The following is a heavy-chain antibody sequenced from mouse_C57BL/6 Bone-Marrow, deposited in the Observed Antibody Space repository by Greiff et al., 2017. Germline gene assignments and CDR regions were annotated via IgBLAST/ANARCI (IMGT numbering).Heavy chain of an antibody. D-gene: IGHD3-3*01. CDR1: GYSFTGYY. J-gene: IGHJ2*01. Sequence: EVMLVESGPELVKPGASVKISCKASGYSFTGYYMNWVKQSPEKSLEWIGEINPSTGGTTYNQKFKAKATLTVDKSSSTAYMQLKSLTSEYSAVYYCARLGLDYWGQGTTLTVSS. CDR2: INPSTGGT. CDR3: ARLGLDY. V-gene: IGHV1-42*01.